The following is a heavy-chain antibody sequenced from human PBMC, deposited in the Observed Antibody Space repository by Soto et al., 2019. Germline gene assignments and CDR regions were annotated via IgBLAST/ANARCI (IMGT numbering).Heavy chain of an antibody. CDR3: ARESEDLTSNFDY. CDR1: GFTFTRYS. V-gene: IGHV3-21*06. Sequence: GGSLRLSCAXSGFTFTRYSMNWVRQAPGKGLEWVSSISSTTNYIYYGDSMKGRFTISRDNAKNSLYLEMNSLRAEDTAVYYCARESEDLTSNFDYWGQGTLVTVS. J-gene: IGHJ4*02. CDR2: ISSTTNYI.